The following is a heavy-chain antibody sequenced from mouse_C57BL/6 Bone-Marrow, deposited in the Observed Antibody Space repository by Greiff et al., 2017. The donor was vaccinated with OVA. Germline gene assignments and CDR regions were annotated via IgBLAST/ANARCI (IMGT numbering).Heavy chain of an antibody. CDR2: INPNNGGT. D-gene: IGHD1-2*01. V-gene: IGHV1-26*01. J-gene: IGHJ3*01. CDR1: GYTFTDYY. Sequence: EVQLQQSGPELVKPGASVKISCKASGYTFTDYYMNWVKQSHGKSLEWIGDINPNNGGTSYNQKFKGTATLTVDKSSSTAYMELRSLTSEDSAVYYCARHYYGAWFAYWGQGTLVTVSA. CDR3: ARHYYGAWFAY.